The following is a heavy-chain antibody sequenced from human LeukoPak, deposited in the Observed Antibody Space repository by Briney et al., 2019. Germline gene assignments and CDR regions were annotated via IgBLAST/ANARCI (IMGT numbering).Heavy chain of an antibody. CDR2: INGHSGGT. CDR1: GYSFTGYY. CDR3: VRGVTYMDV. D-gene: IGHD2-8*01. J-gene: IGHJ6*03. Sequence: ASVKVSCKTSGYSFTGYYIHWVRQAPGQGLEWMGWINGHSGGTNSAQRFQGRVTMTRDTSINTAYMELSSLTSDDTAVYYYVRGVTYMDVWGRGTTVTVSS. V-gene: IGHV1-2*02.